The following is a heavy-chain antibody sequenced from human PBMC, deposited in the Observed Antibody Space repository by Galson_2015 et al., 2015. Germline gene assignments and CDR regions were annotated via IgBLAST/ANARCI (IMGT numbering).Heavy chain of an antibody. CDR2: IKQDGSEK. J-gene: IGHJ4*02. D-gene: IGHD2/OR15-2a*01. CDR1: GFTFSSYW. V-gene: IGHV3-7*03. CDR3: AREGNPIAPPYYFDY. Sequence: SLRLSCAASGFTFSSYWMSWVRQAPGKGLEWVANIKQDGSEKYYVDSVKGRFTISRDNAKNSLYLQMNSLRAEDTAVYYCAREGNPIAPPYYFDYRGQGPWSPSPQ.